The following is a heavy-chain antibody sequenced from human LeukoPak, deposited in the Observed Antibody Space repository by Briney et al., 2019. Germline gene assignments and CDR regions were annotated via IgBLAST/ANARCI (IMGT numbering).Heavy chain of an antibody. Sequence: PGGSLRLSRVASGFTFSSHWMHWVRQAPGEVLVWVSRINPDGSTTKNADSVKGRFTISRDNARSTVFLQLNSLRAEDTAVYYCAREINKWFDPWGQGTLVTVSS. V-gene: IGHV3-74*03. CDR3: AREINKWFDP. CDR1: GFTFSSHW. J-gene: IGHJ5*02. CDR2: INPDGSTT.